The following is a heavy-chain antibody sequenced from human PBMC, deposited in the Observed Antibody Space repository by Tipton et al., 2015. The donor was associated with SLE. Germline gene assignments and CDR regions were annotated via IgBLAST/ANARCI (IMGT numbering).Heavy chain of an antibody. CDR3: ARYYDYVWGSYRSGYNWFDP. CDR2: IYYSGST. V-gene: IGHV4-39*01. J-gene: IGHJ5*02. CDR1: GGSISSSSYY. D-gene: IGHD3-16*02. Sequence: TLSLTCTVSGGSISSSSYYWGWIRQPPGKGLEWIGSIYYSGSTYYNPSLKSRVTISVDTSKNQFSLKLSSVTAADTAVYYCARYYDYVWGSYRSGYNWFDPWGQGTLVTVSS.